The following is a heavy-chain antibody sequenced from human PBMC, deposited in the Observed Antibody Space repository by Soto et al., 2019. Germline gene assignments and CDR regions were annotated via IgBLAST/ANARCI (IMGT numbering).Heavy chain of an antibody. CDR2: INSDGSST. CDR3: ARGSRGYSGYDVGF. CDR1: GFTFSSYW. V-gene: IGHV3-74*01. J-gene: IGHJ4*02. D-gene: IGHD5-12*01. Sequence: PGGSLRLSCAASGFTFSSYWMHWVRQAPGKGLVWVSRINSDGSSTSYADSVKGRFTISRDNAKNTLYLQMNSLRAEDTAVYYCARGSRGYSGYDVGFWGQGTLVTVSS.